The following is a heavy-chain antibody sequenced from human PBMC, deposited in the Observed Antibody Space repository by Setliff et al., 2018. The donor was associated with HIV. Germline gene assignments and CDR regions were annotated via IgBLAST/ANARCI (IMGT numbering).Heavy chain of an antibody. V-gene: IGHV1-2*02. CDR3: ARDYYDSSGHIFLPGLPDD. J-gene: IGHJ4*02. Sequence: ASVKVSCKASGYTFTGYYMHWVRQAPGQGLEWMGWINPNTGGTNYAQKFQGRVTMTRDTSISTAYMGLSRLRSDDTAVYYCARDYYDSSGHIFLPGLPDDWGQGTLVTVSS. CDR1: GYTFTGYY. D-gene: IGHD3-22*01. CDR2: INPNTGGT.